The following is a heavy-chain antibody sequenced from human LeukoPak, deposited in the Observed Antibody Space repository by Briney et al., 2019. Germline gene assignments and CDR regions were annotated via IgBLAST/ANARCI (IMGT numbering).Heavy chain of an antibody. D-gene: IGHD2-8*01. CDR2: IDPNNEDT. Sequence: ASVKVSCKASAYTFTDYYLHWVRQAPGQGPEWMGWIDPNNEDTDYAQKFQGRVTMTRVRSTSTAYMELSRLTSDDTAVYYCARRSRNGLDAFDIWGLGTMATVSS. J-gene: IGHJ3*02. CDR1: AYTFTDYY. V-gene: IGHV1-2*02. CDR3: ARRSRNGLDAFDI.